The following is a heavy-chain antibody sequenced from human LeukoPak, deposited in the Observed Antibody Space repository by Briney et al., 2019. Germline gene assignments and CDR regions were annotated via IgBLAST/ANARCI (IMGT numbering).Heavy chain of an antibody. D-gene: IGHD3-22*01. CDR1: GFTFSSYN. Sequence: PGGSLRLSCAASGFTFSSYNMNWVRQAPGKGLEWVSSISSSSSYIYYADSVKGRFTISRDNAKNSLYLQMNSLRAEDTAVYYCARDPHTYDSSGYYLGTDYWGQGTLVTVSS. V-gene: IGHV3-21*01. J-gene: IGHJ4*02. CDR2: ISSSSSYI. CDR3: ARDPHTYDSSGYYLGTDY.